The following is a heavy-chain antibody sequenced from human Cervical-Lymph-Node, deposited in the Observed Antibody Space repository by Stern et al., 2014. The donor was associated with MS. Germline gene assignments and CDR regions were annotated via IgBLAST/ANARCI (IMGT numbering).Heavy chain of an antibody. D-gene: IGHD5-18*01. CDR2: ISAYNGDT. V-gene: IGHV1-18*01. Sequence: QVQLLQPGAEVKKPGASVKVSCKASGYTFTSYGISWVRQTPGQGLEWMGWISAYNGDTNYAQKLQGRVTMTTDTSTSTAYMELRSLRSDDTAVYYCARDRIQLWLHYYFDYWGQGTLVTVSS. J-gene: IGHJ4*02. CDR1: GYTFTSYG. CDR3: ARDRIQLWLHYYFDY.